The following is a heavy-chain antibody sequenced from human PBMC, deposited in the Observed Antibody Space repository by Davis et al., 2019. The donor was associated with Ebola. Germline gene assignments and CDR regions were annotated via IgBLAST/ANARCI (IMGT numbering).Heavy chain of an antibody. CDR2: VSYDGNTE. CDR1: GFTFTSYG. V-gene: IGHV3-30*03. CDR3: ARDFGWGFEV. D-gene: IGHD3-10*01. Sequence: GESLKISCAASGFTFTSYGMHWVRQAPGKGLEWVAVVSYDGNTEYYADSVKGRFTISRDNPKNTLYLQMNGLRVEDTAVYYCARDFGWGFEVWGQGTMVTVSS. J-gene: IGHJ3*01.